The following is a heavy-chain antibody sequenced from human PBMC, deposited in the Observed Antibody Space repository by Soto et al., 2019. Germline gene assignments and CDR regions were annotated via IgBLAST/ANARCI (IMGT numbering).Heavy chain of an antibody. D-gene: IGHD3-10*01. J-gene: IGHJ4*02. V-gene: IGHV3-7*03. CDR1: GFTFSSYW. CDR3: SIDSLSFGECQGFDY. CDR2: IKPDGSEK. Sequence: GGSLRLSCAASGFTFSSYWMSWVRQAPGKGLEWVANIKPDGSEKYYVDSVKGRFTISRDNAKNSLYLQMNSLRAEDTAVYYFSIDSLSFGECQGFDYWGQGTLVTVSS.